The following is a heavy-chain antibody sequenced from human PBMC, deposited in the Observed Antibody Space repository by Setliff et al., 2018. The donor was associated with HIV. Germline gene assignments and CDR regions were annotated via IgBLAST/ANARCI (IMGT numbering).Heavy chain of an antibody. CDR3: ARVSYYYDSSGYYYSEYFQH. V-gene: IGHV4-61*02. CDR2: IYTSWST. Sequence: SETLSLTCTVSGGSISSGSYYWSWIRQPAGKGLEWIGRIYTSWSTNYNPSLKSRVTMSVDTSKNQFSLKLSSVTAADTAVYYCARVSYYYDSSGYYYSEYFQHWGQGTLVTVSS. D-gene: IGHD3-22*01. CDR1: GGSISSGSYY. J-gene: IGHJ1*01.